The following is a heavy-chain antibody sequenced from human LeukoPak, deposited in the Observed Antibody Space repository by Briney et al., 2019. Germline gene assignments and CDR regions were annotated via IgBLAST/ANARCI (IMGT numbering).Heavy chain of an antibody. D-gene: IGHD4-17*01. V-gene: IGHV4-4*02. CDR2: IYHSGST. CDR3: ARDVYGDYDPTDAFDI. CDR1: GGSISSSNW. J-gene: IGHJ3*02. Sequence: SETLSLTCAVSGGSISSSNWWSWVRQPPGKGLEWIGEIYHSGSTNYNPSLKSRVTISVDKSKNQFSLKLSSVTAADTAVYYCARDVYGDYDPTDAFDIWGQGTMVTVSS.